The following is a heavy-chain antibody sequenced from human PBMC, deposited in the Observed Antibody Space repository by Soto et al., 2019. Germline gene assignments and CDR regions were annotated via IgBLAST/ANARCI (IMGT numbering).Heavy chain of an antibody. V-gene: IGHV3-23*01. CDR1: GYTFTNYG. Sequence: SCKASGYTFTNYGIHWVRQAPGEGLEWVSTISGSGGNTHYADSVKGRFSLSRDNSKNTLYIQMNSLRAEDTAVYYCAKDYGSSRYFFDYWGQGALVTVSS. CDR3: AKDYGSSRYFFDY. CDR2: ISGSGGNT. J-gene: IGHJ4*02. D-gene: IGHD6-19*01.